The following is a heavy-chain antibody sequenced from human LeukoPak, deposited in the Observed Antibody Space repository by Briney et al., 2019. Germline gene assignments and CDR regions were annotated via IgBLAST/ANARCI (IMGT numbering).Heavy chain of an antibody. J-gene: IGHJ3*02. CDR3: ARVPREIASI. Sequence: ASVKVSFKASGYTFTSYDINWVRQAPGQGLEWMGYMNPASGNTGYAQKFQGRVTMTTDTSISTAYMELSSLRAKDTAVYYCARVPREIASIWGQGTMVTVSS. V-gene: IGHV1-8*01. CDR2: MNPASGNT. D-gene: IGHD3-16*02. CDR1: GYTFTSYD.